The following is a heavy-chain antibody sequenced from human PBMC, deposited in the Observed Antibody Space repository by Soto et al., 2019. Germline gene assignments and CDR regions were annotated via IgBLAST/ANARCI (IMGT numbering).Heavy chain of an antibody. J-gene: IGHJ5*02. D-gene: IGHD1-26*01. V-gene: IGHV1-18*01. CDR2: ISAYNYNT. Sequence: QVQLVQTGAEVKKPGASVKVSCKASGYTFTSYGLSWVRQAPGQGLEWMGRISAYNYNTNYAQKLQGRVTMTTDTSTSTAYIELRSLRSDDTAVYYCARVVGALGHGFDRWGQGTLVTVSS. CDR1: GYTFTSYG. CDR3: ARVVGALGHGFDR.